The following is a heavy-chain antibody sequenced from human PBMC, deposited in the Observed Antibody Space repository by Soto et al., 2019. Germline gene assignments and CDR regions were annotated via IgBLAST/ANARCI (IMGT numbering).Heavy chain of an antibody. V-gene: IGHV4-59*12. J-gene: IGHJ6*02. Sequence: LSLTCTVSGGSISSYYWSWIRQPPGKGLEWIGYIYYSGSTNYNPSLKSRVTISVDTSKNQFSLKLSSVTAADTAVYYCARGGAARHVWYYGMDVWGQGTSVTVSS. CDR2: IYYSGST. CDR3: ARGGAARHVWYYGMDV. D-gene: IGHD6-6*01. CDR1: GGSISSYY.